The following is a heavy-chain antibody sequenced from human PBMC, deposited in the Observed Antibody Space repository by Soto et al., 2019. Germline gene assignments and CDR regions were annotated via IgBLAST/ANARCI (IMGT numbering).Heavy chain of an antibody. CDR2: IYYSGST. CDR1: GGSISSYY. Sequence: SETLSLTCTVSGGSISSYYWSWIRQPPGKGLEWIGYIYYSGSTNYNLSLKSRVTISVDTSKNQFSLKLSSVTAADTAVYYCARVKSGSYYDTYGMDVWGQGTTVTVSS. CDR3: ARVKSGSYYDTYGMDV. V-gene: IGHV4-59*01. J-gene: IGHJ6*02. D-gene: IGHD1-26*01.